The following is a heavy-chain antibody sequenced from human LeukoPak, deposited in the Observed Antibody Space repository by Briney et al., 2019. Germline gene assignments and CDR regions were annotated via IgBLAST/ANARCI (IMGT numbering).Heavy chain of an antibody. V-gene: IGHV4-30-2*01. CDR2: IYHSGST. D-gene: IGHD2-2*01. Sequence: PSETLSLTCTVSGGSISSGGYYWSWIRQPPGKGPEWIGYIYHSGSTYYNPSLKSRVTISVDRSKNQFSLKLSSVTAADTAVYYCAREPRDGYCSSTSCQSGIEYWGQGTLVTVSS. CDR3: AREPRDGYCSSTSCQSGIEY. CDR1: GGSISSGGYY. J-gene: IGHJ4*02.